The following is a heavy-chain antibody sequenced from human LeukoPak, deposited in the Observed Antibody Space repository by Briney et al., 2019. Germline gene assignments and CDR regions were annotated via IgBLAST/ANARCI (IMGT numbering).Heavy chain of an antibody. CDR3: ANYRVTAGGIDY. V-gene: IGHV4-34*01. J-gene: IGHJ4*02. Sequence: PAETLSLTCAVYGGSFSGYYWSWIRQPPGKGLEWIGEINHSGSTNYNPSLRSRVTISVDTSKNQFSLKLSSVTAADTAVYYCANYRVTAGGIDYWGQGTLVTVSS. CDR2: INHSGST. CDR1: GGSFSGYY. D-gene: IGHD2-21*02.